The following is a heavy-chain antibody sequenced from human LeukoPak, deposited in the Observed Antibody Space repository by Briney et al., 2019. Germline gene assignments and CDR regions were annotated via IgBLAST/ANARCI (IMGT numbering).Heavy chain of an antibody. D-gene: IGHD6-13*01. V-gene: IGHV4-39*07. CDR2: IYYSGST. J-gene: IGHJ4*02. CDR3: ARTVEMYTSSWYYFDY. CDR1: GGSISSSSYY. Sequence: SETLSLTCTVSGGSISSSSYYWGWIRQPPGKGLEWIGSIYYSGSTYYNPSLKSRVTISVDTSKNQFSLKLSSVTAADTAVYYCARTVEMYTSSWYYFDYWGQGTLVTVSS.